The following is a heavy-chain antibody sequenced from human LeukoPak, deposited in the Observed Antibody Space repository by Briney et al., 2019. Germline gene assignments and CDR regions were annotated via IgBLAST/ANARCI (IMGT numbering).Heavy chain of an antibody. CDR2: ISGSGGST. J-gene: IGHJ4*02. CDR1: GFTFSSYT. CDR3: ASGPIVGATTSFDY. Sequence: PGGSLRLSCAASGFTFSSYTMSWVRQAPGKGLEWVSAISGSGGSTYYADSVKGRFTISRDNSKNTLYLQMNSLRAEDTAVYYCASGPIVGATTSFDYWGQGTLVTVSS. V-gene: IGHV3-23*01. D-gene: IGHD1-26*01.